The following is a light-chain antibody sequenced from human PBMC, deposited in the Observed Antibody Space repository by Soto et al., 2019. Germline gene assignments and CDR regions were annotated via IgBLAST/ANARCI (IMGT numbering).Light chain of an antibody. CDR2: GAS. CDR1: QSVSSSF. J-gene: IGKJ3*01. Sequence: EIVLTQSPDTLSLSPGERATLSCRASQSVSSSFLAWYQQRSGQAPRLLIYGASRRATGIPDRFSGSGSGTDFTLTISRLEPEDFAVYYCQQYGTSPPFTFGHGTKVDIK. V-gene: IGKV3-20*01. CDR3: QQYGTSPPFT.